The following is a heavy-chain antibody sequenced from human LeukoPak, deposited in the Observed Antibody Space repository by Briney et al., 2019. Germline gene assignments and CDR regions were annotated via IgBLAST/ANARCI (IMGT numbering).Heavy chain of an antibody. J-gene: IGHJ3*01. Sequence: ASVKVSCKASGYTFTSYYMHWVRQAPGQGLEWMGIINPSGGSTSYAQKFQGRVTITRDTSTSTVYMELSSLRSEDTAVYYCAITGPPLGTAGKGGGFDYWGQGKMVTVSS. D-gene: IGHD6-13*01. V-gene: IGHV1-46*01. CDR1: GYTFTSYY. CDR3: AITGPPLGTAGKGGGFDY. CDR2: INPSGGST.